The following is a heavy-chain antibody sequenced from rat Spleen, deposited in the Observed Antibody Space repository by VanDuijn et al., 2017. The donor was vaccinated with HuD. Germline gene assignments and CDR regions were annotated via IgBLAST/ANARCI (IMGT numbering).Heavy chain of an antibody. Sequence: EVQLVESDGGLVRPGRSLKLSCAASGFIFSDYAMAWVRQSPKKGLEWVATIIYDGSSTYYRDSVKGRFTISRDNVKSTLYLQMDSLRSEDTATYYCATDGYYDGTYYSVYVMDAWGQGASVTVSS. J-gene: IGHJ4*01. V-gene: IGHV5-17*01. CDR3: ATDGYYDGTYYSVYVMDA. CDR1: GFIFSDYA. D-gene: IGHD1-12*02. CDR2: IIYDGSST.